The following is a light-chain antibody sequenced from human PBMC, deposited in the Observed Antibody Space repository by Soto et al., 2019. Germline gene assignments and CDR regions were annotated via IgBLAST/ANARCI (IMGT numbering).Light chain of an antibody. J-gene: IGKJ1*01. Sequence: EIVLTQSPGTLSLSPGERATISCRASQSVSSSYLAWYQQKPGQAPRLLIYGASSMATGIPDRFSGSGSGTDFTLTISSLEPEDFAVYYCQQYGSSPGTFGQGTKVEIK. V-gene: IGKV3-20*01. CDR1: QSVSSSY. CDR3: QQYGSSPGT. CDR2: GAS.